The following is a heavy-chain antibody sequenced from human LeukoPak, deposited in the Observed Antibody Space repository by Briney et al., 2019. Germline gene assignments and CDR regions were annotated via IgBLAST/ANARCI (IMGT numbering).Heavy chain of an antibody. Sequence: ASVKVSCKASGGTFSSYAISWVRQAPGQGLEWMGRINPNSGGTNYAQKFQGRVTMTRETSISTAYMELSRLRSDDTAVYYCARAAAAGTINFDYWGQGTLVTVSS. J-gene: IGHJ4*02. CDR1: GGTFSSYA. V-gene: IGHV1-2*06. D-gene: IGHD6-13*01. CDR3: ARAAAAGTINFDY. CDR2: INPNSGGT.